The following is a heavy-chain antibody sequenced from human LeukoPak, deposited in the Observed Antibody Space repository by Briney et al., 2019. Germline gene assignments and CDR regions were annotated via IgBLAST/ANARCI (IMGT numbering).Heavy chain of an antibody. D-gene: IGHD2-2*01. CDR2: IIPIFGTA. CDR1: GGTFSSYA. J-gene: IGHJ3*02. Sequence: VASVKVSCKASGGTFSSYAISWVRQAPGQGLEWMGGIIPIFGTANYAQKFQGRVTITADESTSTAYMELSSLRSEDTAVYYCASGRLGYCSSTSCPYDAFDIWGQGTMVTVSS. V-gene: IGHV1-69*13. CDR3: ASGRLGYCSSTSCPYDAFDI.